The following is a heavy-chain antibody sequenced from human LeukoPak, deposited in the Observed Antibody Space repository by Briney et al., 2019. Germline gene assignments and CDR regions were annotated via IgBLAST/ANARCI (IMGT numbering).Heavy chain of an antibody. CDR3: AKDRGSRNGYSGSFDY. Sequence: GGSLRLSCAASGFTFDDYAMHWVRQAPGKGLEWVSGISWNSGSIGYADSVKGRFTISRDNAKNSLYLQMNSLRAEDTALYYCAKDRGSRNGYSGSFDYWGQGTLVTVSS. V-gene: IGHV3-9*01. CDR2: ISWNSGSI. D-gene: IGHD5-24*01. J-gene: IGHJ4*02. CDR1: GFTFDDYA.